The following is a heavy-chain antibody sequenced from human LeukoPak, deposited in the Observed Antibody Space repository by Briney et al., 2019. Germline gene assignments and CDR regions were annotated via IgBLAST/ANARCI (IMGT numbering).Heavy chain of an antibody. V-gene: IGHV1-18*01. D-gene: IGHD6-19*01. J-gene: IGHJ6*02. CDR3: ARVGASSGWYYYYGMDV. Sequence: GSSVKVSCKASGGTFSSYAISWVRQAPGQGLEWMGWISAYNGNANYAQKLQGRVTMTTDTSTSTAYMELRRLRSADTAVYYCARVGASSGWYYYYGMDVWGQGTTVTVSS. CDR2: ISAYNGNA. CDR1: GGTFSSYA.